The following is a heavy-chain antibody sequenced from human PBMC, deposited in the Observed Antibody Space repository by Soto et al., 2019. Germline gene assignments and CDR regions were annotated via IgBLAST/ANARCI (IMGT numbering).Heavy chain of an antibody. D-gene: IGHD4-17*01. CDR1: GASISGGVYY. CDR2: IFDSGST. J-gene: IGHJ2*01. V-gene: IGHV4-30-4*01. Sequence: SETLSLTCPVSGASISGGVYYWCWIRQPPGKGLEWIGYIFDSGSTYYNPSLKSRVTISVDTSKNQFSLRLSSVTAADTSVYYCAREIIPLTTDWYYDLWGRGTLVTVTS. CDR3: AREIIPLTTDWYYDL.